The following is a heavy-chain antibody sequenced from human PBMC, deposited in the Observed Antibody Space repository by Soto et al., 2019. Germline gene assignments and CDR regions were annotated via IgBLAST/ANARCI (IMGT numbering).Heavy chain of an antibody. CDR1: GFTFSNAG. J-gene: IGHJ3*02. Sequence: PGGSLRVSCAAAGFTFSNAGRNWVRQAPGKGLEWVGRIKSKTDGGTTDYAAPVKGRFTISRDDSKNTLYLQMNSLKTEDTAVYYCTTANSFYCSGGSCYSGDAFDIWGQGTMVTVSS. CDR3: TTANSFYCSGGSCYSGDAFDI. D-gene: IGHD2-15*01. CDR2: IKSKTDGGTT. V-gene: IGHV3-15*07.